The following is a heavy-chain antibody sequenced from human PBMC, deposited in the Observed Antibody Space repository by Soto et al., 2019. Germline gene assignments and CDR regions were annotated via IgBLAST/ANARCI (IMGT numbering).Heavy chain of an antibody. CDR1: GYTFTSYY. CDR2: INPSGGST. Sequence: ASVKVSCKASGYTFTSYYMHWVRQAPGQGLEWMGIINPSGGSTSYAQKFQGRVTMTRDTSTSTVYMELNSLTTEDTAVYFCARDRSDSSRADSFDIWGQGTMVTVSS. CDR3: ARDRSDSSRADSFDI. J-gene: IGHJ3*02. D-gene: IGHD6-25*01. V-gene: IGHV1-46*01.